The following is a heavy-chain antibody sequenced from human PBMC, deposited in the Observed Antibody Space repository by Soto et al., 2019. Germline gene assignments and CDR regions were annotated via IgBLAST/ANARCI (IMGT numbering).Heavy chain of an antibody. CDR2: ISDSGGST. J-gene: IGHJ4*02. D-gene: IGHD3-16*01. V-gene: IGHV3-23*01. CDR1: RFTFDNYV. Sequence: EVYLLDPGGGLVQPGGSLRVSCVASRFTFDNYVMSWVRQAPGKGLEWVSSISDSGGSTYYADSVKGRFTISRDNSKNALHLQMNSLRAEDTAVYYCTKGGLDYWGQGTLVTVSS. CDR3: TKGGLDY.